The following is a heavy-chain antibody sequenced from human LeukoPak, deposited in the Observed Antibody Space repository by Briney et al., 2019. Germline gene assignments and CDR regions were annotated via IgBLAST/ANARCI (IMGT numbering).Heavy chain of an antibody. J-gene: IGHJ4*02. D-gene: IGHD3-10*01. V-gene: IGHV3-30*04. Sequence: GGSLRLSCAASGFTFSSYAMHWVRQAPGKGLEWVAVIPYDESNKYYADSVKGRFTISRDNSKNTVYLQMNSLRAEDTAVYYCAKDDRLVRGVIISNYFDYWGQGTLVTVSS. CDR2: IPYDESNK. CDR1: GFTFSSYA. CDR3: AKDDRLVRGVIISNYFDY.